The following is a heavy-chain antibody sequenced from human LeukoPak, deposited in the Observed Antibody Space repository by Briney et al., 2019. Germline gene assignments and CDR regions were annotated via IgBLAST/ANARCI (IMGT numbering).Heavy chain of an antibody. CDR2: ISSSGASK. Sequence: GGSLRLSCAASGFTFGSYAMGWVRQAPGKGLEWVSAISSSGASKYYADSVKGRFTISRDNSKNTLYLQMNSLRAEDTAVYYCAKDLLNFVPFRGSGWDYWGQGTLVTVSS. CDR3: AKDLLNFVPFRGSGWDY. V-gene: IGHV3-23*01. CDR1: GFTFGSYA. J-gene: IGHJ4*02. D-gene: IGHD6-19*01.